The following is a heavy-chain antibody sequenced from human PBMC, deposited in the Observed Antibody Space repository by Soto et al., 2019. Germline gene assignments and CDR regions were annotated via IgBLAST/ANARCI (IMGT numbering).Heavy chain of an antibody. CDR1: GGSVSSGSYY. CDR2: IYYSGST. Sequence: KPSETLSLTCTVSGGSVSSGSYYWSWIRQPPGKGLEWIGYIYYSGSTNYNPSLKSRVTISVDTSKNQFSLKLSSVTAADTAVYYCARANYYDSHDGMDVWGQGTAVTVSS. D-gene: IGHD3-22*01. CDR3: ARANYYDSHDGMDV. J-gene: IGHJ6*02. V-gene: IGHV4-61*01.